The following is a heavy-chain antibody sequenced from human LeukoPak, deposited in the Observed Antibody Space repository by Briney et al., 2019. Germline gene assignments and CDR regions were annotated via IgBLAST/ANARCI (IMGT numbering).Heavy chain of an antibody. CDR3: ARVLETDCSGGSCYSGLDY. CDR2: ISRTGNYI. J-gene: IGHJ4*02. V-gene: IGHV3-21*01. D-gene: IGHD2-15*01. Sequence: GGSLSLSCAASGFTFSRYNMNWVRQAPGKGLEWVSSISRTGNYIYYADSVKGRFTISRDNAQNSLFLQMNSLRVEDTAVYYCARVLETDCSGGSCYSGLDYWGQGTLVTVSS. CDR1: GFTFSRYN.